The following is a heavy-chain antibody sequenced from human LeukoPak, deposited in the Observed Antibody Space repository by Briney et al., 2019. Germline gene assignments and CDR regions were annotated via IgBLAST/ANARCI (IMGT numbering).Heavy chain of an antibody. V-gene: IGHV4-59*01. Sequence: PSETLSLTCTVSGGSIINYYWSWVRQPPGKGLEWIGYIYSSGSTNYSPFLKSRVTISIDTSKNQFSLKLSSVTAADTAVYYCARGGLGISRGAYFGHWGQGTLVTVSS. J-gene: IGHJ4*02. CDR2: IYSSGST. CDR3: ARGGLGISRGAYFGH. D-gene: IGHD7-27*01. CDR1: GGSIINYY.